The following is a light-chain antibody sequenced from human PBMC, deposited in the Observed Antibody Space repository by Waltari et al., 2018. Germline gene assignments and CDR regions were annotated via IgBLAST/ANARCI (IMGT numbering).Light chain of an antibody. V-gene: IGLV2-14*03. CDR2: DVT. Sequence: QSALTQPASVSGSPGQSITISCSGVCSSVGASASVPWHQHHPGKAPQVIIYDVTNPPSGVSDRFSASKSANTASLTISRLQPEDEADYYCSSQTLDGLVLFGGGTRLTVL. CDR1: CSSVGASAS. J-gene: IGLJ2*01. CDR3: SSQTLDGLVL.